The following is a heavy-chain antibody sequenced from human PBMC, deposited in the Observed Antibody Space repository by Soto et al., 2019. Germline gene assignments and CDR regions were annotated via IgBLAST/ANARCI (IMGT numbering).Heavy chain of an antibody. V-gene: IGHV3-21*01. Sequence: GGSLRLSCAASGFTFSSYSMNWVRQAPGKGLEWVSSISSSSSYIYYADSVKGRFTISRDNAKNSLYLQMNSLRAEDTAVYYCAGGLDYYYGMDVWGQGTTVTVSS. J-gene: IGHJ6*02. CDR1: GFTFSSYS. CDR3: AGGLDYYYGMDV. CDR2: ISSSSSYI.